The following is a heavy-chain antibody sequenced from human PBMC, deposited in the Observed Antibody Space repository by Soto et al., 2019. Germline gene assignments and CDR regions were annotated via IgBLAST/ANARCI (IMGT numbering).Heavy chain of an antibody. V-gene: IGHV3-30*18. CDR3: AKDPSYSYAGGHFGY. D-gene: IGHD5-18*01. CDR1: GFTFSSYG. J-gene: IGHJ4*02. Sequence: PGGSLRLSCAASGFTFSSYGMHWVRQAPGKGLEWVAVISYDGSNKYYADSVKGRFTISRDNSKNTLYLQMNSLRAEDTAVYYCAKDPSYSYAGGHFGYWGQGTLVTVSS. CDR2: ISYDGSNK.